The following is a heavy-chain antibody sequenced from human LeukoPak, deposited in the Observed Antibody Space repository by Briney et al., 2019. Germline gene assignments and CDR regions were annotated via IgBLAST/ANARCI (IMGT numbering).Heavy chain of an antibody. J-gene: IGHJ4*02. Sequence: GGSLRLSCAASGFTFSSYWMHWARHAPGKGLVWVSRTNCDGSSTSCAVSVKGRFTISRAHAKNTLYLQMNSLRAKATAVYYCGRTLSDWGQGTLVTVSS. CDR3: GRTLSD. D-gene: IGHD3-16*01. V-gene: IGHV3-74*01. CDR2: TNCDGSST. CDR1: GFTFSSYW.